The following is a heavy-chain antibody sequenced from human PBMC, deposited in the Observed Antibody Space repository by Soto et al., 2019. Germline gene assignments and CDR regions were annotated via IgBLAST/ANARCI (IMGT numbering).Heavy chain of an antibody. V-gene: IGHV2-5*02. Sequence: QITLKESGPTLVKPTQTLTLNCTYSGFSLSTTGLGVGWIRQPPGKALEWLALIYWDDDKRYSPSLKSRLTITKDNSKNQVVLTMTNMDPVDTATYYCAHKRGFEWLRLGDASFDYGGQGTLVTVSS. CDR3: AHKRGFEWLRLGDASFDY. CDR2: IYWDDDK. CDR1: GFSLSTTGLG. J-gene: IGHJ4*02. D-gene: IGHD5-12*01.